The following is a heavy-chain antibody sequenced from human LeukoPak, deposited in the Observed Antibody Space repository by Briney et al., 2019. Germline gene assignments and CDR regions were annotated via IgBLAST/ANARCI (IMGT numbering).Heavy chain of an antibody. D-gene: IGHD6-13*01. J-gene: IGHJ4*02. CDR3: ASDRGSGSWYGRDY. CDR2: INHSGST. Sequence: SETLSLTCAVYGGSFSGYYWSWTRQPPGKGLEWVGEINHSGSTNYNPSHKSLVTISVDTSKNQFSLKLSSVTAADTAVYYCASDRGSGSWYGRDYWGQGTLVTVSS. CDR1: GGSFSGYY. V-gene: IGHV4-34*01.